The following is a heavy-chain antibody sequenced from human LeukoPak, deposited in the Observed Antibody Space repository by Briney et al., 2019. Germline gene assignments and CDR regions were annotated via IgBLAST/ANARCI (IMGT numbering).Heavy chain of an antibody. CDR3: ARQDIVVVPAGRDYYGMDV. CDR2: IYYSGST. V-gene: IGHV4-39*01. J-gene: IGHJ6*02. CDR1: GGSISSSSYY. D-gene: IGHD2-2*01. Sequence: SETLSLTCTVSGGSISSSSYYWGWIRQPPGKGLEWIGSIYYSGSTYYNPSLKSRVTISVDTSKNQFSLKLSSVTAADTAVYSCARQDIVVVPAGRDYYGMDVWGQGTTVTVSS.